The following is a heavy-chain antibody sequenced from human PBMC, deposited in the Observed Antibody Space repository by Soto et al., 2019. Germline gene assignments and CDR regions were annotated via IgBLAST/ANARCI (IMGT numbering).Heavy chain of an antibody. CDR2: ISSSGDHT. CDR1: GFTFSDYA. J-gene: IGHJ4*02. CDR3: AKLLRPGLQFFDF. V-gene: IGHV3-23*01. D-gene: IGHD4-4*01. Sequence: EVQLLESGGGLVQPGGSLRLSCAASGFTFSDYATSWVRQAPGKGLDWVSAISSSGDHTFYADSVKGRFTISRDNSKNTLYLQVNSLRAEDTAVYYCAKLLRPGLQFFDFWGQGTLVTVSS.